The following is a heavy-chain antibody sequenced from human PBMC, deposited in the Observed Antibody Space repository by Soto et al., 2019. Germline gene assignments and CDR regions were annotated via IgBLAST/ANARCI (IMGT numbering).Heavy chain of an antibody. CDR2: VNPNSGNT. CDR1: GYTFTSYD. D-gene: IGHD6-13*01. V-gene: IGHV1-8*01. CDR3: ARGLGIAAAGPFDY. J-gene: IGHJ4*02. Sequence: GASVKVSCKASGYTFTSYDINWVRQATGQGLEWMGWVNPNSGNTGYAQKFQDRVTMTRNTSISTAYMELSSLRSEDTAVYYCARGLGIAAAGPFDYWGKGTLVTVSS.